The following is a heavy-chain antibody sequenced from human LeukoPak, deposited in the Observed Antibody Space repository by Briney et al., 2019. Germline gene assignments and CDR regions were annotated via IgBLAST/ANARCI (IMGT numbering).Heavy chain of an antibody. CDR3: ARDRSSSWYYYYYYGMDV. V-gene: IGHV3-7*01. J-gene: IGHJ6*02. CDR2: IKQDGSEE. CDR1: GFTFSSYW. Sequence: GGSLRLSCAASGFTFSSYWMSWVRQAPGKGLEWVANIKQDGSEEYYVDSVKGRFTISRDNAKNSLYLQVNNLRAEDTAVYYCARDRSSSWYYYYYYGMDVWGQGTTVTVSS. D-gene: IGHD6-13*01.